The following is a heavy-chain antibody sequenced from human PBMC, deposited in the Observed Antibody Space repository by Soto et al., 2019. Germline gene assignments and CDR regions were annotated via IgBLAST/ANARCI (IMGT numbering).Heavy chain of an antibody. CDR1: GYTFTDFY. Sequence: QVQLVQSGTEVKKPGASVTVSCKSSGYTFTDFYLHWLRQAPGQGLEWVGWINPKTGDTKSSQKFQGRVTMSRDTSVSTAYIDLTSLTSDDTAMYYCATETNGTTGWYHPWGQGTRVTVSS. CDR3: ATETNGTTGWYHP. J-gene: IGHJ5*02. V-gene: IGHV1-2*02. D-gene: IGHD1-1*01. CDR2: INPKTGDT.